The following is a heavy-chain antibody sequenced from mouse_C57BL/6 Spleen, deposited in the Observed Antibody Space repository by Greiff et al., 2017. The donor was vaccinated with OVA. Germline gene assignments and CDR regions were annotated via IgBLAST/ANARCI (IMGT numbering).Heavy chain of an antibody. CDR2: ISSGGSYT. D-gene: IGHD1-1*01. CDR3: ARHGYYGSSHWYFDV. J-gene: IGHJ1*03. Sequence: EVKLMESGGDLVKPGGSLKLSCAASGFTFSSYGMSWVRQTPDKRLEWVATISSGGSYTYYPDSVKGRFTISRDNAKNTLYLQMSSLKSEDTAMYYCARHGYYGSSHWYFDVWGTGTTVTVSS. CDR1: GFTFSSYG. V-gene: IGHV5-6*01.